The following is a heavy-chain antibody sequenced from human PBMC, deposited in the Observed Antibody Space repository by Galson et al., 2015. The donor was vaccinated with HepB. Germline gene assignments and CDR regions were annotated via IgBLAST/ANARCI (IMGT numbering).Heavy chain of an antibody. CDR2: IKQDGNEK. CDR3: ATGTSSGT. Sequence: ALRPAGAASGFTFSSSRRTWGRQASGKGREWVASIKQDGNEKFDGDFVKGGLTISRDDAKSSLYLQMNSLRADATAVYFCATGTSSGTWGRGTPVIVSS. D-gene: IGHD2-2*01. CDR1: GFTFSSSR. J-gene: IGHJ5*02. V-gene: IGHV3-7*03.